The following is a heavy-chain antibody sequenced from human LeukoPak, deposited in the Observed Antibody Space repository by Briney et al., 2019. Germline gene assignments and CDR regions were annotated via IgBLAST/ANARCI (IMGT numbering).Heavy chain of an antibody. D-gene: IGHD6-13*01. CDR1: GFTVSSNY. CDR3: ARPAAAGPFDP. CDR2: IYSGGST. J-gene: IGHJ5*02. V-gene: IGHV3-66*01. Sequence: GGSLRLSCAASGFTVSSNYMSWVRQAPGKGLEWVSVIYSGGSTYYADSVKGRFTISRDNSKNTLYLQMNSLRAEDTAVYYCARPAAAGPFDPWGQGTLVTVSS.